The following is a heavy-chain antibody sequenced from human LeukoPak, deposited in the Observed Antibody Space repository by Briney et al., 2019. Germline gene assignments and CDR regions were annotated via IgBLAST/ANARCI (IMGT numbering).Heavy chain of an antibody. Sequence: SETLSLTCTVSGGSISSGGYYWSWIRQPPGKGLEWIGYIYHSGSTYYNPSLKSRVTISVDTSKNQFSLKLSSVTAADTAVYYCARGTTMVRGVFDYWGQGTLVTVSS. CDR3: ARGTTMVRGVFDY. CDR1: GGSISSGGYY. J-gene: IGHJ4*02. D-gene: IGHD3-10*01. V-gene: IGHV4-30-2*05. CDR2: IYHSGST.